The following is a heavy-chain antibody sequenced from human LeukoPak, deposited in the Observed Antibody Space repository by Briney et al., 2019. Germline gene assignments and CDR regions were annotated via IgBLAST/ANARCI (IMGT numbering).Heavy chain of an antibody. CDR3: ARESFYEGMDV. V-gene: IGHV3-7*01. J-gene: IGHJ6*02. CDR2: LNPDGDGE. CDR1: GFTFTSYW. D-gene: IGHD3-22*01. Sequence: GGSLRLSCAASGFTFTSYWMAWVRQAPGRGLEWVANLNPDGDGEYYLDSVRGRFTISRDNAKNSVYLQMSSLRAEDTAVYYCARESFYEGMDVWGQGTTVTVSS.